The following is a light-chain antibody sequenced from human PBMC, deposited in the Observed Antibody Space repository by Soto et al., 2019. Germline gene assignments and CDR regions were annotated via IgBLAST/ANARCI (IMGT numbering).Light chain of an antibody. V-gene: IGKV1-5*03. CDR2: KAS. J-gene: IGKJ1*01. CDR3: QLYNSYPWT. CDR1: QSISSW. Sequence: DIQMTQSPSTLSASVVDRVTITCRASQSISSWLAWYQQKPGKAPKLLIYKASSLESGVPSRFSGSGSGTEFTLTISSLQPDDFATYYCQLYNSYPWTFGQGTKVEIK.